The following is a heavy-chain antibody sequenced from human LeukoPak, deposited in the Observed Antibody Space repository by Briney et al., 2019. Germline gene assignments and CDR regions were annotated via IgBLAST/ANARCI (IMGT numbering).Heavy chain of an antibody. Sequence: GGSLRLSCAASGLTFSSHWMSWVRQAPGKGLEWVANIKQDGSEKYYVDSVKGRFTISRDNAKNSLYLQMNSLRADDTAVYYCARYVITMVRGVIAYYFDYWGLGTLVTVSS. D-gene: IGHD3-10*01. J-gene: IGHJ4*02. CDR1: GLTFSSHW. CDR3: ARYVITMVRGVIAYYFDY. V-gene: IGHV3-7*03. CDR2: IKQDGSEK.